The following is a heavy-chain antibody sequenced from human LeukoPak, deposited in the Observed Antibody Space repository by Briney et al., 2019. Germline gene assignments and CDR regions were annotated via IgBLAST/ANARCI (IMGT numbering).Heavy chain of an antibody. CDR3: ASGDFDTFDI. V-gene: IGHV4-39*07. Sequence: SETLSLTCTVSGGSISSSSYYGGWIRQPPGKGLQWIGNIYYSGSTYYNPSLKSRVTISVDTSKNQFSLKLSSVTAADTAVYYCASGDFDTFDIWGQGTMVTVSS. J-gene: IGHJ3*02. D-gene: IGHD4-17*01. CDR1: GGSISSSSYY. CDR2: IYYSGST.